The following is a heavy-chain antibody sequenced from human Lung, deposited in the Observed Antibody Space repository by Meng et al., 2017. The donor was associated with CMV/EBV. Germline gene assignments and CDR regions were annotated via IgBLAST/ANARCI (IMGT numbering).Heavy chain of an antibody. Sequence: SVXVSXKASGGTFSSYAISWVRQAPGQGLEWMGGIIPIFGTANYAQKFQGRVTITTDESTSTAYMELSSLRSEDTAVYYCARAEGSSSAPGRNWFDPWGQGTXVNVYS. D-gene: IGHD6-6*01. CDR3: ARAEGSSSAPGRNWFDP. J-gene: IGHJ5*02. V-gene: IGHV1-69*05. CDR1: GGTFSSYA. CDR2: IIPIFGTA.